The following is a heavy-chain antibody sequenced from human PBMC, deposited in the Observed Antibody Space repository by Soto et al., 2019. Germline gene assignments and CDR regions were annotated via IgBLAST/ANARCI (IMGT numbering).Heavy chain of an antibody. CDR3: ARGIQYCSGGSSYSFVDWFDP. CDR1: GGSGSSGIYY. V-gene: IGHV4-61*01. J-gene: IGHJ5*02. D-gene: IGHD2-15*01. Sequence: PSETLSLTCTVSGGSGSSGIYYWSWIRHPPGKGLEWIGYIYYSGSTNYNPSLKSRVTISVDTSKNQFSLKLSSVTAADTAVYYCARGIQYCSGGSSYSFVDWFDPWGQGTLVTVSS. CDR2: IYYSGST.